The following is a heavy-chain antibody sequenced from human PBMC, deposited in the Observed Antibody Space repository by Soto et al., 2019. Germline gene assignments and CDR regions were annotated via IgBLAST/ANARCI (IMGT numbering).Heavy chain of an antibody. D-gene: IGHD3-10*01. CDR3: ARDSGYDSGSSVNHYLDY. CDR2: IMKDGSVK. Sequence: EVQLVESGGGLVQPGGSLRLSCAASGFTFGSYWMSWVRQTPGKGLEWLGTIMKDGSVKKYVDSVKGRFTVSRDNAKNSLYLQMDSLRVEDTAVYYCARDSGYDSGSSVNHYLDYWRHGTLVTVSS. J-gene: IGHJ4*01. V-gene: IGHV3-7*01. CDR1: GFTFGSYW.